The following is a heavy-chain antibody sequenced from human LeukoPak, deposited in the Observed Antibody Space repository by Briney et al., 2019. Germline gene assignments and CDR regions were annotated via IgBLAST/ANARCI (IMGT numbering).Heavy chain of an antibody. CDR2: ISSSSSTI. CDR1: GFTFSSYS. CDR3: AKDQLVFWSGYPNMGAFDY. J-gene: IGHJ4*02. V-gene: IGHV3-48*01. D-gene: IGHD3-3*01. Sequence: PGGSLRLSCAASGFTFSSYSMNWVRQAPGKGLEWVSYISSSSSTIYYADSVKGRFTISRDNAKNSLYLQMNSLRAEDTALYYCAKDQLVFWSGYPNMGAFDYWGQGTLVTVSS.